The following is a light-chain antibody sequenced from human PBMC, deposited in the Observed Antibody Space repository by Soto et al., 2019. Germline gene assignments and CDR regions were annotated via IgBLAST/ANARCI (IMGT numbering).Light chain of an antibody. CDR1: QGISGW. CDR2: AAS. CDR3: QQANSFPPWT. Sequence: DIQITQSPSSVSASVRDRVTITSRASQGISGWLAWYQQKPGKAPKLLIYAASSLQSGVPSRFSGSGSGTDFTLTISSLQPEDFATYYCQQANSFPPWTFGQGTKVDIK. V-gene: IGKV1-12*01. J-gene: IGKJ1*01.